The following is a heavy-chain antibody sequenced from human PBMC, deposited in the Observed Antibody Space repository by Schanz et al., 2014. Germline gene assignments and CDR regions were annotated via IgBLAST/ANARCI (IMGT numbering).Heavy chain of an antibody. J-gene: IGHJ6*02. CDR3: ARGHYGLDV. D-gene: IGHD3-10*01. V-gene: IGHV3-11*04. Sequence: QVQLVESGGGLVKPGGSLRLSCAASGFRFRDYYMSWIRQAPGKGLEWVSLISGRGDSTHYADSVKGRFTISRDNAKGSVYLQMNSLRAEDTAVYYCARGHYGLDVWGPGTSVTVSS. CDR1: GFRFRDYY. CDR2: ISGRGDST.